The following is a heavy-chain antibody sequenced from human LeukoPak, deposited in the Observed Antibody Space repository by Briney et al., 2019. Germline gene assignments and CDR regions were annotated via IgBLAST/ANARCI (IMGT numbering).Heavy chain of an antibody. V-gene: IGHV3-33*01. CDR2: IYYDGSNK. Sequence: PGGSLRLSCAASGLTFRNYGMHWDRQAPGKGLEWVAVIYYDGSNKYYPDSVKRPFTISIDNSKNTLYLQMNSLRAEDTAVYYCAGARGLSWFDPWGQGTLVTVSS. CDR1: GLTFRNYG. J-gene: IGHJ5*02. CDR3: AGARGLSWFDP. D-gene: IGHD3-10*01.